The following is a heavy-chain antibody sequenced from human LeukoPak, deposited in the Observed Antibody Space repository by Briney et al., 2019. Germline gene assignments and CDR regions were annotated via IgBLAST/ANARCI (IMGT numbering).Heavy chain of an antibody. Sequence: GGSLRLSCAASGFTFSSYAMSWVRQAPGKGLEWVAVISYDGSNKYYADSVKGRFTISRDNSKNTLYLQMNSLRAEDTAVYYCARDGITIFGVVITLGYFDYWGQGTLVTVSS. V-gene: IGHV3-30-3*01. CDR1: GFTFSSYA. CDR3: ARDGITIFGVVITLGYFDY. J-gene: IGHJ4*02. D-gene: IGHD3-3*01. CDR2: ISYDGSNK.